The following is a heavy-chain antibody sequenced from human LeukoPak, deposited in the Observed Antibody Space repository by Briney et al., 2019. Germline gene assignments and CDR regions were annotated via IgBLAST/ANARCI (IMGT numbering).Heavy chain of an antibody. CDR2: INHSGST. J-gene: IGHJ4*02. V-gene: IGHV4-34*01. CDR1: GGSFSGYY. D-gene: IGHD6-13*01. Sequence: PSETLSLTCAVYGGSFSGYYWSWIRQPPGKGLEWIGEINHSGSTNYNPSLKSRVTISVDTSKNQFSLKLSSVTAADTAVYYCARWQQLGSRGRGDLLDYWGQGTLVTVSS. CDR3: ARWQQLGSRGRGDLLDY.